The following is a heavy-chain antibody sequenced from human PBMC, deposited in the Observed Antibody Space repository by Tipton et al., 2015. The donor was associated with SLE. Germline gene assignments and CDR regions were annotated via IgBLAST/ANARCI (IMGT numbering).Heavy chain of an antibody. CDR2: IYYSGST. CDR1: GGSISSSSYY. J-gene: IGHJ3*02. Sequence: TLSLTCTVSGGSISSSSYYWGWIRQPPGKGLEWIGTIYYSGSTYYNPSLNSQFTISVDTSKNQFSLKLSSVTAADTAVYYCARGCSSTSCYTNAFDIWGQGTMVTVSS. CDR3: ARGCSSTSCYTNAFDI. V-gene: IGHV4-39*01. D-gene: IGHD2-2*02.